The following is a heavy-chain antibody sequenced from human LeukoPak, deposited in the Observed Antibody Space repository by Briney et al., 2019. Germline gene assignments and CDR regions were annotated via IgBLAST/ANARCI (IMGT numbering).Heavy chain of an antibody. CDR3: AREMSYDAFDI. J-gene: IGHJ3*02. CDR1: GFTFSSYA. CDR2: ISYDGSNK. V-gene: IGHV3-30*14. Sequence: GALRPSCAASGFTFSSYAMHWVRQAPGKGLEWVAVISYDGSNKYYADSVKGRFTISRDSSKNTLYLQMNSLRAEDTAVYYCAREMSYDAFDIWGQGTMVTVSS.